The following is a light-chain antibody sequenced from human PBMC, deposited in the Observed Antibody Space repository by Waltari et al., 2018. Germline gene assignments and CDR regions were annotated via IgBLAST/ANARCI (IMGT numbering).Light chain of an antibody. V-gene: IGKV1-5*01. Sequence: DIQMTQSPSTLSASVGDRVIITCRASQSISTWLAWYPQKPGKAPKLLFCAASSLQTGVPARFSGSGSGTEFTLTINSLQPDDFATYYCQHYNAYRTFGQGTKVEIK. CDR3: QHYNAYRT. CDR1: QSISTW. CDR2: AAS. J-gene: IGKJ1*01.